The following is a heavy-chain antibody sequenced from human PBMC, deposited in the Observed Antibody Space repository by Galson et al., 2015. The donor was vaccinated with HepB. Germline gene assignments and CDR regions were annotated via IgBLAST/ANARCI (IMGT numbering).Heavy chain of an antibody. CDR2: ISYSGNNK. CDR3: ARAPTTRSSGYYCPY. D-gene: IGHD3-22*01. Sequence: SLRLSCAASGFTFSDYAVHWVRQAPGKGLEWVAVISYSGNNKYYADSVKGRFTLSRDNSKNTLYLQINSLTPEDTAVYYCARAPTTRSSGYYCPYWGQGTLVTVSS. V-gene: IGHV3-30-3*01. CDR1: GFTFSDYA. J-gene: IGHJ4*02.